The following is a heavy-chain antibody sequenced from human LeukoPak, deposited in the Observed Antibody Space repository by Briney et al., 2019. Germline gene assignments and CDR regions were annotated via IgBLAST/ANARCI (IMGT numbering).Heavy chain of an antibody. CDR3: ARGHNYYDSSGYYTRGFPFDY. CDR2: INHSGST. J-gene: IGHJ4*02. Sequence: SGTLSLACAVYGGSFSGYYWSWIRQPPGKGLEWIGEINHSGSTNYNPSLKSRVTISVDTSKNQFSLKLSSVTAADTAVYYCARGHNYYDSSGYYTRGFPFDYWGQGTLVTVSS. CDR1: GGSFSGYY. D-gene: IGHD3-22*01. V-gene: IGHV4-34*01.